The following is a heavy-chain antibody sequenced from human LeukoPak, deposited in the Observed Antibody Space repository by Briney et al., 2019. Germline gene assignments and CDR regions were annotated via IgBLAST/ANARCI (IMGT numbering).Heavy chain of an antibody. D-gene: IGHD1-26*01. J-gene: IGHJ5*02. V-gene: IGHV1-46*01. CDR1: GYTFTSYY. CDR3: ARDNSVGDTAWWFDP. CDR2: INPSGSST. Sequence: ASVKVSCKASGYTFTSYYMHWVRQAPGQGLEWMGLINPSGSSTSYAQKFQGRLSLARDMSTSTDYMELSSLRSEDTAVYYCARDNSVGDTAWWFDPWGQGTLVTVSS.